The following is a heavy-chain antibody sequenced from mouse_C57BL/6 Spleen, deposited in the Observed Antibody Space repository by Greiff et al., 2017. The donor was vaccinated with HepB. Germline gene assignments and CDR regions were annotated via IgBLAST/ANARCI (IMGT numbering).Heavy chain of an antibody. CDR1: GYTFTSYW. CDR2: IDPSDSYT. V-gene: IGHV1-69*01. CDR3: ARNPNVAGYYYAMDY. D-gene: IGHD2-2*01. Sequence: QVQLQQPGAELVMPGASVKLSCKASGYTFTSYWMHWVKQRPGQGLEWIGEIDPSDSYTNYNQKFKGKSTLTVDKSSSTAYMQLSSLTSEDSAFYYCARNPNVAGYYYAMDYWGQGTSVTVSS. J-gene: IGHJ4*01.